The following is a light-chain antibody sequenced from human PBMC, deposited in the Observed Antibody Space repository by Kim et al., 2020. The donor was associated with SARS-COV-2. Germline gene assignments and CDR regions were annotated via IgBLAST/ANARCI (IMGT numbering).Light chain of an antibody. V-gene: IGKV1-6*01. CDR2: AAS. CDR3: MKDYNFQYT. Sequence: AIQMTQSPSALSASLGDRVTISCRASQDIRKDLGWYQQKPGKAPRLLIYAASSLARGVPSRFSGSGSGTDFTITITSLQPEDFASYYCMKDYNFQYTFGQGTKLE. J-gene: IGKJ2*01. CDR1: QDIRKD.